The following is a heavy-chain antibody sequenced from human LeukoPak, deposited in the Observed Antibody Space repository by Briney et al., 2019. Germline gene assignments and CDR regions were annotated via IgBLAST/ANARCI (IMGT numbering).Heavy chain of an antibody. V-gene: IGHV3-30*04. D-gene: IGHD3-10*01. CDR1: GFTFSSYA. Sequence: PGGSLRLSCAASGFTFSSYAMHWVRQAPGKGLEWVAVISYDGSNKYYADSVKGRFTISRDNSKNTLYLQMNRLRAEDTAVYYCASDRGELENYWGQGTLVTVSP. J-gene: IGHJ4*02. CDR2: ISYDGSNK. CDR3: ASDRGELENY.